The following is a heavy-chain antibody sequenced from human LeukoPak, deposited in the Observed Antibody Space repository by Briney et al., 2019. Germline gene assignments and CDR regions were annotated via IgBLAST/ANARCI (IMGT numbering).Heavy chain of an antibody. V-gene: IGHV3-21*01. CDR3: ARDATMVPLYYYYYMDV. Sequence: GGSLRLSCAASGFTFRNYNMNWVRQAPGKGLEWVSSINSSSGYIYYADSVKGRFTISRDNARNSLYLQMNSLRAEDTAVYYCARDATMVPLYYYYYMDVWGKGTTVTVSS. J-gene: IGHJ6*03. D-gene: IGHD3-10*01. CDR1: GFTFRNYN. CDR2: INSSSGYI.